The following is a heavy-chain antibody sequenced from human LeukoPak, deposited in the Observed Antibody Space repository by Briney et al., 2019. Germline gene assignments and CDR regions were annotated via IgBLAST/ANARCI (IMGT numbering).Heavy chain of an antibody. J-gene: IGHJ4*02. CDR1: GYTFTSYY. V-gene: IGHV1-18*04. CDR2: ISAYNGNT. D-gene: IGHD1-26*01. CDR3: ARQRVGATSDY. Sequence: GASVKVSCKASGYTFTSYYMHWVRQAPGQGLEWMGWISAYNGNTNYAQKLQGRVTMTTDTSTSTAYMELRSLRSDDTAVYYCARQRVGATSDYWGQGTLVTVSS.